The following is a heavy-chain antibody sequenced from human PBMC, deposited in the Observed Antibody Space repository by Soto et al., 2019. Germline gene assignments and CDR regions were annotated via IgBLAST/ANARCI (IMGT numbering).Heavy chain of an antibody. J-gene: IGHJ6*02. D-gene: IGHD2-2*01. CDR3: ASSPRGYCSSTSCRELGNYYGMDV. Sequence: PGESLKISCKGSGYSFIDYWIGWVRQMPGKGLEWMGIIYPGDSDTRYSPSFQGHVTISADKSISTAYLQWSSLKASDTAMYYCASSPRGYCSSTSCRELGNYYGMDVWGQGTTVTVSS. CDR2: IYPGDSDT. CDR1: GYSFIDYW. V-gene: IGHV5-51*01.